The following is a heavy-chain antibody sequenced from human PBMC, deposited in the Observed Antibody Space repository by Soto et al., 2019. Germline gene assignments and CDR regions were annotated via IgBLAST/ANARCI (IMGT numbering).Heavy chain of an antibody. CDR2: VSRTGRP. CDR1: GGSFKSGSYS. J-gene: IGHJ4*02. D-gene: IGHD3-9*01. CDR3: ARNFAYFDS. V-gene: IGHV4-61*01. Sequence: QVQLQESGPGLVKPSETLSLTCTVSGGSFKSGSYSWSWIRQPPGKGLEWSGYVSRTGRPSYKPCLKSRVAISMDTSKNQFYLNLDSVTAADTAVYFCARNFAYFDSWGQGTLVTVSS.